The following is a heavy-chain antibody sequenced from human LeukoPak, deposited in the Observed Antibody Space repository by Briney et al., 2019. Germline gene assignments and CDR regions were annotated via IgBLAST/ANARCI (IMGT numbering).Heavy chain of an antibody. D-gene: IGHD5-18*01. V-gene: IGHV3-66*01. CDR3: ARGQPVSYHFDY. CDR1: GFTVSSNS. CDR2: IYSGGST. Sequence: GGSLRLSCVVSGFTVSSNSMIWVRQAPGKGLERVSIIYSGGSTYYADSVKGRFTISGDDSKNTLYLHMNSLRAEDTAVYYCARGQPVSYHFDYWGQGTLVTVSS. J-gene: IGHJ4*02.